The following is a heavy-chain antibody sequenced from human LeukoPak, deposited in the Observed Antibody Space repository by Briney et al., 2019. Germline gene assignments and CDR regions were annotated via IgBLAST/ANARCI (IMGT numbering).Heavy chain of an antibody. CDR1: GFTFSSYG. J-gene: IGHJ6*03. Sequence: GGSLRLSCAASGFTFSSYGMYWVRQAPSKGLEWVASILYDGSNKFYLDSVKGRFTISRDNSRNTLYLQMNSLRAEDTSVYYCARLTGWDNYYSDMDVWGKGTTVTVSS. D-gene: IGHD6-19*01. CDR3: ARLTGWDNYYSDMDV. V-gene: IGHV3-30*02. CDR2: ILYDGSNK.